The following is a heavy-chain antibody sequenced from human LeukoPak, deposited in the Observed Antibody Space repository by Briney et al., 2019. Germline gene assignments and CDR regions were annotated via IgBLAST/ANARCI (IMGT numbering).Heavy chain of an antibody. Sequence: GGSLRLSCAASGFTFSSYATHWVRQAPGKGLEWVAVISYDGSNKYYADSVKGRFTISRDNSKNTLYLQMNSLRAEDTAVYYCAREGRDSYDSSGYYPDAFDIWGQGTMVTVSS. V-gene: IGHV3-30-3*01. CDR3: AREGRDSYDSSGYYPDAFDI. CDR1: GFTFSSYA. J-gene: IGHJ3*02. D-gene: IGHD3-22*01. CDR2: ISYDGSNK.